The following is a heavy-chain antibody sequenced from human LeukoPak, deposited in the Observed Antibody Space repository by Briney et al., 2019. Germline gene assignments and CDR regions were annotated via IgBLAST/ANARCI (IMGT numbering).Heavy chain of an antibody. V-gene: IGHV6-1*01. CDR2: TYYRSKWYN. J-gene: IGHJ4*02. CDR3: ARDRDSSSWPYYFDY. Sequence: SQTLSLTCAISGDSVSTNSAAWNWIRQSPSRGLEWLGRTYYRSKWYNDYAASVKSRISINPGTSKNQFSLELNSVTPEDTAVYYCARDRDSSSWPYYFDYWGQGTLVTVSS. D-gene: IGHD6-13*01. CDR1: GDSVSTNSAA.